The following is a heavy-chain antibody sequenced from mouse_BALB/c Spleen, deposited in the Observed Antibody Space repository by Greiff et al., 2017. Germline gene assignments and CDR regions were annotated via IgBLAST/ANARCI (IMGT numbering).Heavy chain of an antibody. CDR3: AREDYGSSSYWYFDV. D-gene: IGHD1-1*01. V-gene: IGHV5-4*02. CDR1: GFTFSDYY. CDR2: ISDGGSYT. Sequence: EVQRVESGGGLVKPGGSPKLSCAASGFTFSDYYMYWVRQTPEKRLEWVATISDGGSYTYYPDSVKGRFTISRDNAKNNLYLQMSSLKSEDTAMYYCAREDYGSSSYWYFDVWGAGTTVTVSS. J-gene: IGHJ1*01.